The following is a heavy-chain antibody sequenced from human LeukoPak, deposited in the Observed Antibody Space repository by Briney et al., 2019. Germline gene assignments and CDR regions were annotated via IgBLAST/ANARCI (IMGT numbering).Heavy chain of an antibody. CDR3: ARDDYCSGGSCITYYFDS. Sequence: GGSLRLSCAASGFTFSSYSMNWVRHAPGNGLEWVSSISSSSGYIYYADSVKGRFTISRDNATNSLYLQMNSLRAEDTAVYYCARDDYCSGGSCITYYFDSWGQGTLVTVSS. V-gene: IGHV3-21*01. D-gene: IGHD2-15*01. CDR2: ISSSSGYI. J-gene: IGHJ4*02. CDR1: GFTFSSYS.